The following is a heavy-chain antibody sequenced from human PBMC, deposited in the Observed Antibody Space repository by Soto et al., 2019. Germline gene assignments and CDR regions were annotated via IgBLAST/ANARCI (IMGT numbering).Heavy chain of an antibody. CDR1: GFTFSSYW. D-gene: IGHD2-21*01. CDR2: IKQDGSEK. J-gene: IGHJ3*02. V-gene: IGHV3-7*01. Sequence: GGSLRLSCAASGFTFSSYWMSWVRQAPGKGLEWVANIKQDGSEKYYVDSVKGRFTISRDNAKNSLYLQMNSLRAEDTAVYYCARASVVGFDAFDIWGQGTMVTVSS. CDR3: ARASVVGFDAFDI.